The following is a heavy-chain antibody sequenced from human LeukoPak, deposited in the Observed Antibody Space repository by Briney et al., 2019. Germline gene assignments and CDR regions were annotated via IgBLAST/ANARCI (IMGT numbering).Heavy chain of an antibody. V-gene: IGHV1-18*04. CDR3: ARDSSWYVYVLDYYYGMDV. J-gene: IGHJ6*04. D-gene: IGHD6-13*01. CDR2: ISAYNGNT. CDR1: GYTFTSYG. Sequence: VASVKVSCKASGYTFTSYGISWVRQAPGQGLEWMGWISAYNGNTNYAQKLQGRVTMTTDTSTSTAYMELRSLRSDDTAVYYCARDSSWYVYVLDYYYGMDVWGKGTTVTVSS.